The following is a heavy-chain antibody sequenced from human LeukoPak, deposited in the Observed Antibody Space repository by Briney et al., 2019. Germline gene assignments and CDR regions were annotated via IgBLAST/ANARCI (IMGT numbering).Heavy chain of an antibody. V-gene: IGHV3-30*04. Sequence: GRSLRLSCAASGFTFNNYAMHWVRQAPGKGLEWVAVISYDGSNKYYADSVKGRFTISRDNSKNTLYLQMNSLRAEDTAVYYCARGAHYYMDVWGKGTTVTVSS. CDR2: ISYDGSNK. CDR1: GFTFNNYA. J-gene: IGHJ6*03. CDR3: ARGAHYYMDV.